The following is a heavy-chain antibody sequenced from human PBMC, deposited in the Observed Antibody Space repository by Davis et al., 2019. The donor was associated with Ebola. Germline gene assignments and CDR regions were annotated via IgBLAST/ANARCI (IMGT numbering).Heavy chain of an antibody. CDR1: GFTFSVFT. CDR2: ISGSGGST. J-gene: IGHJ4*02. Sequence: GESLKISCAASGFTFSVFTMNWVRQAPGKGLEWVSGISGSGGSTYYADSVKGRFTISRDDSKNTVYLHIKNLRAEVTAVYFCAKGGGWLYYFDYWGQGTLVTVSS. CDR3: AKGGGWLYYFDY. D-gene: IGHD6-19*01. V-gene: IGHV3-23*01.